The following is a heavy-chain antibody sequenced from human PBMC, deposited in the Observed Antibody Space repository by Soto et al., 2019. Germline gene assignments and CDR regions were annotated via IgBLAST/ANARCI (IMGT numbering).Heavy chain of an antibody. Sequence: ASVKVSCKTSGYTFATYSRRWMRQAPGQRLEWMGWIIAGNGNTKYSQTFQGRVTITRDTAATTAYMELSSLRSEDTAVYYCATGRYWGSFDMWGQGTLGTVSS. CDR2: IIAGNGNT. D-gene: IGHD3-10*01. V-gene: IGHV1-3*01. CDR3: ATGRYWGSFDM. J-gene: IGHJ4*02. CDR1: GYTFATYS.